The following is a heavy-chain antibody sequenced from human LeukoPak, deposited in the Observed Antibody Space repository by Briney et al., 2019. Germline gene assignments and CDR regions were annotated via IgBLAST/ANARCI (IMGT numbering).Heavy chain of an antibody. CDR1: GFTFSGSA. Sequence: GGSLRLSCAASGFTFSGSAIHWVRQASGRGLEWVGRIWSPANTYATAYEASVKGRFTISRDDSKNTAYLQMNSLKTEDTAVYYCSRQPLEGYYYHYMDFWGKGTTVTISS. CDR3: SRQPLEGYYYHYMDF. J-gene: IGHJ6*03. V-gene: IGHV3-73*01. CDR2: IWSPANTYAT.